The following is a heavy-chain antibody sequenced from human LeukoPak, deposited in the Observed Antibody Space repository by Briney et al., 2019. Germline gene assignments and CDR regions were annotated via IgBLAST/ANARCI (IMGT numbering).Heavy chain of an antibody. CDR1: GYTFTSYY. CDR3: AREGPKRDGYNY. D-gene: IGHD5-24*01. V-gene: IGHV1-46*01. J-gene: IGHJ4*02. Sequence: ASVKVSCKASGYTFTSYYMHWVRQAPGQGLEWMGIINPSGGSTSYAQKFQGRVTMTRDTSTSTVYMELSSLRSENTAVYYCAREGPKRDGYNYWGQGTLVTVSS. CDR2: INPSGGST.